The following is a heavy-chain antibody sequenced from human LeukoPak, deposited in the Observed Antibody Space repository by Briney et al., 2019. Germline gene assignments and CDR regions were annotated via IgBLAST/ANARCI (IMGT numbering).Heavy chain of an antibody. Sequence: GGSLRLSYAASGFTFSSYAMSWVRQAPGKGLEWVSAISGSGGSTYYADSVKGRFTISRDNSKNTLYLQMNSLRAEDTAVYYCAKTTSYGYGSGSLGDYWGQGTLVTVSS. CDR3: AKTTSYGYGSGSLGDY. CDR2: ISGSGGST. CDR1: GFTFSSYA. J-gene: IGHJ4*02. V-gene: IGHV3-23*01. D-gene: IGHD3-10*01.